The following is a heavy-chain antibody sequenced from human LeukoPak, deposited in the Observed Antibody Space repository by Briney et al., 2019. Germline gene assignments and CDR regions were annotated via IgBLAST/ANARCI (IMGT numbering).Heavy chain of an antibody. CDR2: IYTSGST. CDR3: AREPDSSGWGFDY. Sequence: SQTLSLTCTVSGGSISSGSYYWSWIRQPAGKGLEWIGRIYTSGSTNYNPSLKSRVTISVDTSKNQFSLKPSSVTAADTAVYYCAREPDSSGWGFDYWGQGTLVTVSS. CDR1: GGSISSGSYY. V-gene: IGHV4-61*02. J-gene: IGHJ4*02. D-gene: IGHD6-19*01.